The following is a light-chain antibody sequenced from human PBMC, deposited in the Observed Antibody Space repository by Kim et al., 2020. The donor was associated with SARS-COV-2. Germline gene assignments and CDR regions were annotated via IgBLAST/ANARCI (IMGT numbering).Light chain of an antibody. V-gene: IGKV3-20*01. CDR1: QSVGSAY. CDR2: GAS. CDR3: QKYGDSLQAT. J-gene: IGKJ3*01. Sequence: EIVLTQSPGTLSLSPGESATLSCRASQSVGSAYLAWYQQKPGQAPRLLIYGASRRATGVPDRFSGSGSGSDFTLTISRLEPEDFAMYYCQKYGDSLQATFGPGTKVDIK.